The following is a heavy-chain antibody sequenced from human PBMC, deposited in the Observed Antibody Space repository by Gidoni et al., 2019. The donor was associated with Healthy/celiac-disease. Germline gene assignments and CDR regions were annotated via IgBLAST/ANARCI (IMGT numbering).Heavy chain of an antibody. J-gene: IGHJ3*02. Sequence: QVQLQESGPGLVKPSETLSLTCTVSGGSISSYYWSWIRQPPGKGLEWIGYIYYSGSTNYNPSLKSRVTISVDTSKNQFSLKLSSVTAADTAVYYCAREAPLGNAFDIWGQGTMVTVSS. CDR3: AREAPLGNAFDI. V-gene: IGHV4-59*12. CDR1: GGSISSYY. CDR2: IYYSGST.